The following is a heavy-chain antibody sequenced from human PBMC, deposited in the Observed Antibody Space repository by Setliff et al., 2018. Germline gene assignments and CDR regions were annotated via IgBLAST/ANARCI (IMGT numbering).Heavy chain of an antibody. D-gene: IGHD3-22*01. Sequence: KTSETLSLTCTVSGGSLRGNAIFWGWIRQPPGKGLEWIGSIYYTGDPYYNPSLKSRVTISVDTSKNQFSLTLSSVTAADTAVYYCARGSYYDSSGYSPDFFDYWGQGTLVTVSS. CDR2: IYYTGDP. CDR3: ARGSYYDSSGYSPDFFDY. CDR1: GGSLRGNAIF. V-gene: IGHV4-39*07. J-gene: IGHJ4*02.